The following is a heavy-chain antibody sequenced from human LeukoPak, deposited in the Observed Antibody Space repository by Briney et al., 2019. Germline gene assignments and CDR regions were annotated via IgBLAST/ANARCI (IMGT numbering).Heavy chain of an antibody. CDR3: ARHSTSWSPSPDY. CDR1: GGSISSSYW. Sequence: GTLSLTCAVSGGSISSSYWWSWVRQPPGKGLEWIGEIYHSGSTNYKPSLKSRVTISVDKSKNQFSLKLSSVTAADTAVYYCARHSTSWSPSPDYWGQGTLVIVSS. D-gene: IGHD2-2*01. J-gene: IGHJ4*02. CDR2: IYHSGST. V-gene: IGHV4-4*02.